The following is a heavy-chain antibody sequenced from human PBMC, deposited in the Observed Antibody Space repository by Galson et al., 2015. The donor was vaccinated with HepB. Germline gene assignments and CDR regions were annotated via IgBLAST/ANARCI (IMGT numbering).Heavy chain of an antibody. D-gene: IGHD2-15*01. CDR3: ARDCSGGSCYGPFDI. J-gene: IGHJ3*02. V-gene: IGHV1-69*13. CDR1: GGTFSSYA. Sequence: SVKVSCKASGGTFSSYAISWVRQAPGQGLEWMGGIIPIFGTANYAQKFQGRVTITADESTSTAYMELSSLRSEDTAVYYCARDCSGGSCYGPFDIWGQGTMVTVSS. CDR2: IIPIFGTA.